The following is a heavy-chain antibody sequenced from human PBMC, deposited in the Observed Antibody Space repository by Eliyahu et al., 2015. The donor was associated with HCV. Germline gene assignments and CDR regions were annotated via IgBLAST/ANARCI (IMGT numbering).Heavy chain of an antibody. CDR2: ISGNGATT. Sequence: EVNLVESGGLGVQPGGSLRLSCVVSGFSFDDYTMHWVRQLPGQGLQWVSLISGNGATTLYADSVKGRFTISRDNRKNSLFLQMNGLRREDTALYYCARDKGRYSGSSGYFDSWGQGTLVTVSS. CDR3: ARDKGRYSGSSGYFDS. V-gene: IGHV3-43*01. D-gene: IGHD1-26*01. CDR1: GFSFDDYT. J-gene: IGHJ4*02.